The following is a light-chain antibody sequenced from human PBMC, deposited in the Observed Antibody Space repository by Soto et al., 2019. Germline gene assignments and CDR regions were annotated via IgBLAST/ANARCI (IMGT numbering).Light chain of an antibody. Sequence: DIQMTQSPFSLAASVGDRVTVSCRSSQNIDTFLNWYRHKPGKAPELLIFGASRLHSGVPSRFSGGGSGTEFTLSISSLQPEDFATYYCQQTYSTLALTFGGGTKVDIK. CDR3: QQTYSTLALT. CDR1: QNIDTF. V-gene: IGKV1-39*01. J-gene: IGKJ4*01. CDR2: GAS.